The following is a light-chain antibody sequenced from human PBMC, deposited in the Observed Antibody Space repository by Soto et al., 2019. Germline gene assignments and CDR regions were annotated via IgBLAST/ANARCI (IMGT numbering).Light chain of an antibody. CDR2: KIS. CDR1: QSLVSSDGNTY. Sequence: DVVMTQSPLSLPVTLGQPASISCRSSQSLVSSDGNTYLHWFQQRPGQSPRRLIYKISNRDSGVPDRFSGSGSGTDFTLKISRVEAEDVGVYSCMQGTHWPRAFGQGTKVEIK. V-gene: IGKV2-30*01. J-gene: IGKJ1*01. CDR3: MQGTHWPRA.